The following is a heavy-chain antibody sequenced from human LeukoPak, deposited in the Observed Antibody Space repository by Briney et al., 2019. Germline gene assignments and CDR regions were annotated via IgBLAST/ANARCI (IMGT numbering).Heavy chain of an antibody. CDR1: GGTFSSYT. V-gene: IGHV1-69*04. D-gene: IGHD2-15*01. CDR2: IIPILGIA. Sequence: SVTVSCKASGGTFSSYTISWVRQAPGQGLEWMGRIIPILGIANYAQKFQGRVTITADKSTSTAYMELSSLRSEDTAVYYCARDIVVVVAASHYYYYGMDVWGQGTTVTVSS. CDR3: ARDIVVVVAASHYYYYGMDV. J-gene: IGHJ6*02.